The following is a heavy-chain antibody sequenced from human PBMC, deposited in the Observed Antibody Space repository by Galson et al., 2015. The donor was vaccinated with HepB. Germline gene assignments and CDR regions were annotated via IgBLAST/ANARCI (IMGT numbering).Heavy chain of an antibody. J-gene: IGHJ3*02. V-gene: IGHV7-4-1*02. Sequence: SVKVSCKASGYTFPSYNMNWVRQAPGQGLEWMGWINTNTRSPTYAQDFRGRFVFSLDKSVNTVYLQISSLKAEDTAVYYCARDFLRHSNNGFFDMWGQGTMVTVSS. CDR1: GYTFPSYN. D-gene: IGHD4-11*01. CDR3: ARDFLRHSNNGFFDM. CDR2: INTNTRSP.